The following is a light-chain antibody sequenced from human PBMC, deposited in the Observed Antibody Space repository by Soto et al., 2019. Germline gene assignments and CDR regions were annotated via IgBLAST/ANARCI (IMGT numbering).Light chain of an antibody. CDR2: DVS. J-gene: IGKJ5*01. V-gene: IGKV1-5*01. Sequence: DIQMTQTPSTLSATVGDRGTITCRVSQSISNWLAWLQQKPRKAPKLLIYDVSSLKSGVPSRFSGSGSGTEFTLTISSLQPDDFATYYCQQYNSYSITSGLGTPPEI. CDR1: QSISNW. CDR3: QQYNSYSIT.